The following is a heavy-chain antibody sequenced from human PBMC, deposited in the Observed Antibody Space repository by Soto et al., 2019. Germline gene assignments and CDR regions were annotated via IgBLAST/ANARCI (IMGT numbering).Heavy chain of an antibody. CDR3: AKGPGTTYYYYYMDV. D-gene: IGHD1-1*01. V-gene: IGHV3-30*18. J-gene: IGHJ6*03. CDR2: ISYDGSNK. CDR1: GFTFSSYG. Sequence: GGSLRLSCAASGFTFSSYGMHWVRQAPGKGLEWVAVISYDGSNKYYADSVKGRFTISRDNSKNTLYLQMNSLRAEDTAVYYCAKGPGTTYYYYYMDVWGKGTTVTVS.